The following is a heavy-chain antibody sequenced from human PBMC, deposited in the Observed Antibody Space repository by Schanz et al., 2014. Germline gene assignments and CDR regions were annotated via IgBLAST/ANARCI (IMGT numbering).Heavy chain of an antibody. J-gene: IGHJ3*02. CDR3: TRGGYSYALSAFDI. CDR2: ITAYNGDT. V-gene: IGHV1-18*04. CDR1: GYTFTGYY. Sequence: QVLQVQSGSELKKPGTSVKVSCKASGYTFTGYYMHWVRQAPGQGLEWMGWITAYNGDTNYALKLQGRVTMTTDTSTGTAYMELRSLRSDDTALYYCTRGGYSYALSAFDIWGQGTMVTVSS. D-gene: IGHD5-18*01.